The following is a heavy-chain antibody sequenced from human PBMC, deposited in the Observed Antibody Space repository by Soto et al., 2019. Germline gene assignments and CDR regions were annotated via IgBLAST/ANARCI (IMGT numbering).Heavy chain of an antibody. J-gene: IGHJ6*02. CDR1: GFTFSDHY. Sequence: EVQLVESGGGLVQPGGSLRLSCAASGFTFSDHYIDWVRQAPGKGLEWVGRSRNKAQSYTIAYAASVKGRFTISRDDSKNSLYLQMNSLKPEDTAVYYCARVYTGMDVWGQGTTVTVS. V-gene: IGHV3-72*01. CDR2: SRNKAQSYTI. D-gene: IGHD1-1*01. CDR3: ARVYTGMDV.